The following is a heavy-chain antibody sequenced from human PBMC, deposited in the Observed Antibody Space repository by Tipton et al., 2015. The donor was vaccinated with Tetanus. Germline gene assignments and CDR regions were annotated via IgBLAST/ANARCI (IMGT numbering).Heavy chain of an antibody. V-gene: IGHV3-74*01. CDR3: ARSYDPGDFDI. D-gene: IGHD5-18*01. Sequence: SLRLSCAASGFTFSSYWMHWVRQAPGKGLVWVSRINSDGSSTSYADSVKGRFTVSRDNAKNTLYLQMNSLRAEDTAVHYCARSYDPGDFDIWGQGTMVTVSS. CDR1: GFTFSSYW. J-gene: IGHJ3*02. CDR2: INSDGSST.